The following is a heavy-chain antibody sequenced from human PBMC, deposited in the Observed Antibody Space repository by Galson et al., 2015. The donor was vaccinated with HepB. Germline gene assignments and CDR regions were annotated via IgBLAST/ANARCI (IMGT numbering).Heavy chain of an antibody. D-gene: IGHD4-23*01. CDR3: ARWYYYYGMDV. CDR1: GFIFSSYG. V-gene: IGHV3-30*03. Sequence: SLRLSCAASGFIFSSYGMHWVRQAPGKGLEWVAVISYDGSNKYYADSVKGRFTISRDNSKNTLYLQMNSLRAEDTAVYYCARWYYYYGMDVWGQGTTVTVSS. J-gene: IGHJ6*02. CDR2: ISYDGSNK.